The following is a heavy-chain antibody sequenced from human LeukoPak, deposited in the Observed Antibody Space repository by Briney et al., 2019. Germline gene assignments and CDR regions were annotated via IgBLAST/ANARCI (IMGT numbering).Heavy chain of an antibody. V-gene: IGHV3-48*04. CDR2: IGGSGTTI. Sequence: GGSLRLSCAASGFTFRDYSMNWVRQAPGKGLEWVSYIGGSGTTIYYADSVKGRFTISRDNAKNSLLLQMNSLRPEDTAVYYCARDPEAGCKPYFDYWGQGTLVTVSS. CDR1: GFTFRDYS. D-gene: IGHD5-24*01. CDR3: ARDPEAGCKPYFDY. J-gene: IGHJ4*02.